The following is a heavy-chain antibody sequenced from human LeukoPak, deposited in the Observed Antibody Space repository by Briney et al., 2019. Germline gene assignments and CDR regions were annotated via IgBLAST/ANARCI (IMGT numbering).Heavy chain of an antibody. CDR2: INHSGST. D-gene: IGHD6-13*01. J-gene: IGHJ5*02. V-gene: IGHV4-34*01. Sequence: SETLSLTCAVYGGSFSGYYWSRIRQPPGKGLEWIGEINHSGSTNYSPSLKSRVTISVDTSKNQFSLELSSVTAADTAVYYCARGGAGMAAAGTSFAPWFDPWGQGTLVTVSS. CDR1: GGSFSGYY. CDR3: ARGGAGMAAAGTSFAPWFDP.